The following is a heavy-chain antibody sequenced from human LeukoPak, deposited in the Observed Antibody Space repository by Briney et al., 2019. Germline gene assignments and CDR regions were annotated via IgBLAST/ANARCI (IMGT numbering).Heavy chain of an antibody. D-gene: IGHD3/OR15-3a*01. J-gene: IGHJ4*02. Sequence: ASVKVSCKASGGTFSSYAISWVRQAPGQGLEWMGRIIPILGIANYAQKFQGRVTITADKSTSTAYMELSSLRSEDTAVYYCARAPRGPDWLLSAGDYWGQGTLVTVSS. CDR3: ARAPRGPDWLLSAGDY. CDR2: IIPILGIA. V-gene: IGHV1-69*04. CDR1: GGTFSSYA.